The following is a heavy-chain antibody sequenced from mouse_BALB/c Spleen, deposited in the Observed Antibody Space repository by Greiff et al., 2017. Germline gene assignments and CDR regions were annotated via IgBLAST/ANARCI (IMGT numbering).Heavy chain of an antibody. J-gene: IGHJ4*01. CDR2: IWGGGST. CDR1: GFSLTDYG. D-gene: IGHD1-1*01. CDR3: AKQLYYGSSYDAMDY. V-gene: IGHV2-6-5*01. Sequence: VMLVESGPGLVAPSQSLSITCTVSGFSLTDYGVSWIRQPPGKGLEWLGVIWGGGSTYYNSALKSRLSISKDNSKSQVFLKMNSLQTDDTAMYYCAKQLYYGSSYDAMDYWGQGTSVTVSS.